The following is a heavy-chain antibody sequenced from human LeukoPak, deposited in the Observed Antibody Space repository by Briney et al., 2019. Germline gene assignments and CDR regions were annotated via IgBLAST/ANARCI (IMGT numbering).Heavy chain of an antibody. D-gene: IGHD3-22*01. CDR1: GYTFTSYG. V-gene: IGHV1-18*01. CDR2: ISAYNGNT. J-gene: IGHJ4*02. Sequence: ASVKVSCKASGYTFTSYGISWVRQAPGQGLEWMGWISAYNGNTNYAQKLQGRVTMTTDTSTSTAYMELRSLRSDDTAVYYCARDPAGYYDSSGYYYWGQGTLVTVSS. CDR3: ARDPAGYYDSSGYYY.